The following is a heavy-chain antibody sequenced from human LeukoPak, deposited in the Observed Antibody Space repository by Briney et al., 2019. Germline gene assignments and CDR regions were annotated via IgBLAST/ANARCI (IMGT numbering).Heavy chain of an antibody. V-gene: IGHV4-34*01. D-gene: IGHD1-7*01. CDR1: GGSFSGYY. CDR3: ARRATSGNYQMLHFDS. J-gene: IGHJ4*02. Sequence: PSETLSLTCAVYGGSFSGYYWSWIRQPPGKGLEWIGEINHSGSTNYNPSLKSRVTIAIDRSKNQFSLKLSSVTAADTAIYYCARRATSGNYQMLHFDSWGQGILVTVSS. CDR2: INHSGST.